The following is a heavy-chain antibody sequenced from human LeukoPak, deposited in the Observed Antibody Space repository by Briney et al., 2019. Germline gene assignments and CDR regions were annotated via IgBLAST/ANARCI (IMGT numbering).Heavy chain of an antibody. J-gene: IGHJ5*02. CDR1: GGSISSGGYY. Sequence: SETLSLTCTVSGGSISSGGYYWSWIRQHPGKGLEWIGYIYYSGSTYYNPSLKSRVTISVDTSKNQFSLKLSSATAADTAVYYCAIYDSSGYYYGANWFDPWGQGTLVTVSS. D-gene: IGHD3-22*01. V-gene: IGHV4-31*03. CDR2: IYYSGST. CDR3: AIYDSSGYYYGANWFDP.